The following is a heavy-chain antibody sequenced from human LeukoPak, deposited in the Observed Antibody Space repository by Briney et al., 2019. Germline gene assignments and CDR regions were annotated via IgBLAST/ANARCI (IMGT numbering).Heavy chain of an antibody. D-gene: IGHD3-22*01. V-gene: IGHV4-4*07. Sequence: PSETLSLTCTVSGCSISSYYWSWIRQPAGKGLEWIGRIYTSGSTNYNPSLKSRVTISVDTSKNQFSLKLSSVTAADTAVYYCARVFVDSSGYYSYYFDYWGQGTLVTVSS. J-gene: IGHJ4*02. CDR1: GCSISSYY. CDR2: IYTSGST. CDR3: ARVFVDSSGYYSYYFDY.